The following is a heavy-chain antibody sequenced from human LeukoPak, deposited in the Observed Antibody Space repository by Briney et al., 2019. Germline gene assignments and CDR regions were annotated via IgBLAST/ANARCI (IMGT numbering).Heavy chain of an antibody. CDR1: VLSFSSYD. V-gene: IGHV3-13*01. Sequence: PGGSLRLACGASVLSFSSYDMDWVRQATGNGLEWDSAVGTADDTYYPGSVKGRLTISRENAKNSLYLQMNSLRAGDTAVYYCARVKSYSSGGLDAFDIWGQGTMVTVSS. J-gene: IGHJ3*02. D-gene: IGHD6-19*01. CDR3: ARVKSYSSGGLDAFDI. CDR2: VGTADDT.